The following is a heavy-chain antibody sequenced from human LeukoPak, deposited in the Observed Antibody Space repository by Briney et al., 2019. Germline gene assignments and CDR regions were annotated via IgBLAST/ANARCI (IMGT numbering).Heavy chain of an antibody. CDR3: ARGSSSSIVAKPFDY. Sequence: SETLSLTCTVSGGSIGSSSYYWGWIRQPPGKGLEWIGSIYYSGSTYYNPSLKSRVTISVDTSKNQFSLKLSSVTAADTAVYYCARGSSSSIVAKPFDYWGQGTLVTVSS. J-gene: IGHJ4*02. CDR1: GGSIGSSSYY. CDR2: IYYSGST. D-gene: IGHD6-6*01. V-gene: IGHV4-39*07.